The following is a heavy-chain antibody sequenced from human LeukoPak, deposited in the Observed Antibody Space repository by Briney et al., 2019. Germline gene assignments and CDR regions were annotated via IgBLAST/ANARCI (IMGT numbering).Heavy chain of an antibody. D-gene: IGHD3-3*01. CDR1: GGSISSSTYY. CDR3: ARLGRTYYDFWSGP. J-gene: IGHJ5*02. Sequence: PSETLSLTCTVSGGSISSSTYYWGWIRQPPGKGLEWIGTIYYRGSTYYNPSLKSRVTISVDTSKNQFSLKLTFVTAADTAVYYCARLGRTYYDFWSGPWGQGTLVTVSS. V-gene: IGHV4-39*01. CDR2: IYYRGST.